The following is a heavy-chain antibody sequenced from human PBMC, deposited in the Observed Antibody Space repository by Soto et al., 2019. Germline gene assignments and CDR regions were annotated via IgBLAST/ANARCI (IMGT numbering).Heavy chain of an antibody. Sequence: QVQLVQSGAEVKKPGSSVKVSCKASGGTFSTSAISWVRQAPGQGLEWVGGIMPVFPAPDYAQKFQGRVTITADEYTTTAYLELTSPRTDDTAVYYCARDKDRLQLGSNYYYILDVWGQGTAITVSS. V-gene: IGHV1-69*12. CDR3: ARDKDRLQLGSNYYYILDV. J-gene: IGHJ6*02. CDR1: GGTFSTSA. CDR2: IMPVFPAP. D-gene: IGHD1-1*01.